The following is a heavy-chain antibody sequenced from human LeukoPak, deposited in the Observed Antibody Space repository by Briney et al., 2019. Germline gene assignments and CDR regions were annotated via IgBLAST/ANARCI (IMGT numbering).Heavy chain of an antibody. D-gene: IGHD3-22*01. CDR2: ISNDGNNK. V-gene: IGHV3-30*18. CDR1: GFTFSSYG. J-gene: IGHJ3*02. Sequence: QAGGSLRLSCAASGFTFSSYGMHWVRQAPGKGLEWVAVISNDGNNKYYADSVKGRFTISRDNSKNTLYLQMNSLRDEDTAVYYCAKGYDSSGYYGFDIWGQGTMVTVSS. CDR3: AKGYDSSGYYGFDI.